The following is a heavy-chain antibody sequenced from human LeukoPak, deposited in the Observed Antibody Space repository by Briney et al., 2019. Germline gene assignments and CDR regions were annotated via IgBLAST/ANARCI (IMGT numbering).Heavy chain of an antibody. J-gene: IGHJ3*02. D-gene: IGHD4-23*01. CDR1: GFTFDDYA. CDR2: ISWNSGSI. Sequence: GGSLRLSCAASGFTFDDYAMHWVRQAPGKGLEWVSGISWNSGSIGYADSVKGRFTISRDNAKNSLYLQMKSLRAEDTALYYCAKMVSPDAFDIWGQGTMVTVSS. CDR3: AKMVSPDAFDI. V-gene: IGHV3-9*01.